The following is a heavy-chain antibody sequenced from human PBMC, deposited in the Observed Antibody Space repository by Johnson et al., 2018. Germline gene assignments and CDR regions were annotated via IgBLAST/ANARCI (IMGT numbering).Heavy chain of an antibody. CDR2: MYYSGST. D-gene: IGHD3-3*01. Sequence: QVQLQESGPGLVKPSETLSLTCTVSGGSISTYYWGWIRQPPGKRLEWNAYMYYSGSTNYNPYLKSRATISVNTSTNQSSLNVNSVTAADPAVYYCARVLSGTDWSFHLLGRGTLVTVSS. CDR3: ARVLSGTDWSFHL. V-gene: IGHV4-59*01. CDR1: GGSISTYY. J-gene: IGHJ2*01.